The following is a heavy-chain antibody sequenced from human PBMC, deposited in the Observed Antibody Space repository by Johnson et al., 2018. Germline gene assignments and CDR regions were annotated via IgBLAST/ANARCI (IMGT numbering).Heavy chain of an antibody. CDR3: SRQLDD. V-gene: IGHV3-7*01. CDR1: GFIFSNSW. CDR2: VNKDESEK. Sequence: EVQLVESGGGLVQPGGSLRLSCAASGFIFSNSWMDWVRQAPGKGLEWVANVNKDESEKYYVDAVKGRFTISRDNAKNSVFLQMNRLRPEDTGVYYCSRQLDDWGQGTLVIVSS. J-gene: IGHJ4*02.